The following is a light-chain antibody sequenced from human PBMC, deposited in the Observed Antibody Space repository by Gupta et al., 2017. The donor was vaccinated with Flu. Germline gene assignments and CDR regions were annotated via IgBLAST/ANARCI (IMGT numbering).Light chain of an antibody. Sequence: GTLSLSPGERATLSCRASQSVRSGSLAWYQQRPGQAPRLLIYGASTRATGTPKRFSGSGSGTDFTLTISRLEPEDFAVYHCQQYGSSPLTFGGGTKVEIK. V-gene: IGKV3-20*01. CDR1: QSVRSGS. J-gene: IGKJ4*01. CDR3: QQYGSSPLT. CDR2: GAS.